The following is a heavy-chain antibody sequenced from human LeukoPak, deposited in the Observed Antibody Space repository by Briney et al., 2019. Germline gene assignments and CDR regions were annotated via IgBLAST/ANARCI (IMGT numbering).Heavy chain of an antibody. CDR1: GNMFSNYW. CDR3: ATTPGN. J-gene: IGHJ4*02. Sequence: GESLKISCKGSGNMFSNYWIGWVRQMPGKGLEWMGIIYPGDSTTRYSPSFQGQVTISADKSINTAYLQWSSLKASDTAMYYCATTPGNWGQGTLVTVSS. D-gene: IGHD1-26*01. CDR2: IYPGDSTT. V-gene: IGHV5-51*01.